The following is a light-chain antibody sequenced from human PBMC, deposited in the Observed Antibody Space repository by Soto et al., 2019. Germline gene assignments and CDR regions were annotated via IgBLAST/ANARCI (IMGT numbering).Light chain of an antibody. CDR2: DDN. Sequence: VLTQPPSVSVAPGQTARITCGGNNIGSKSVHWDQQKPGQAPVLVVYDDNDRPSGIPERFSGSNSGNTATLTSSRVEAGDEADYYCQVRDSSSDHPLIVFGTGTKLTVL. CDR3: QVRDSSSDHPLIV. CDR1: NIGSKS. J-gene: IGLJ1*01. V-gene: IGLV3-21*02.